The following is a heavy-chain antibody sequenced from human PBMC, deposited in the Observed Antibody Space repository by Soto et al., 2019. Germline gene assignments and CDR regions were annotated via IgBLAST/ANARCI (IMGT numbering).Heavy chain of an antibody. CDR2: IDPGDSFT. V-gene: IGHV5-10-1*01. D-gene: IGHD3-10*01. CDR3: TRNASGDYFYHDGMDV. Sequence: PGESLKIACRASGYSFTAYWINWVLQVPGKGLEWIGRIDPGDSFTNYSPSFQCHVTISTDKSISTAYLQWSSLKASYNAIYYCTRNASGDYFYHDGMDVWGQGTTVTVSS. J-gene: IGHJ6*02. CDR1: GYSFTAYW.